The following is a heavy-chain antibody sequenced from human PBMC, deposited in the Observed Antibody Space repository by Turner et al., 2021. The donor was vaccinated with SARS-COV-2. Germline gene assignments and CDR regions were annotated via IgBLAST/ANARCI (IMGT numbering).Heavy chain of an antibody. J-gene: IGHJ4*02. CDR1: GFTFSTYG. D-gene: IGHD2-15*01. V-gene: IGHV3-30*18. CDR2: ISYDGTNK. Sequence: QVQLVESGGGVVQPGRSLRLSCAAPGFTFSTYGMHWVRQAPGKGLEWVAVISYDGTNKYYADSVKGRFTISRDNSKNTLYLQMNSLRPEDTAVYYCAKSGGMYCSGGSCYSSYFDYWGQGTLVTVSS. CDR3: AKSGGMYCSGGSCYSSYFDY.